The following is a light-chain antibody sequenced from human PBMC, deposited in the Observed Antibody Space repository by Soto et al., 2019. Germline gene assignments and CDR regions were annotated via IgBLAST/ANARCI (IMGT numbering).Light chain of an antibody. CDR3: QQRGSWPPMYT. Sequence: EIVLTQSPATLSLSPGERATLSCSASQSVSDSLAWYQQTPGQAPRLLIYDAVNRATGIPARFSGSGSGTGFTLTISSLEPEDFAVYYCQQRGSWPPMYTFGQGTKLEIK. CDR1: QSVSDS. CDR2: DAV. J-gene: IGKJ2*01. V-gene: IGKV3-11*01.